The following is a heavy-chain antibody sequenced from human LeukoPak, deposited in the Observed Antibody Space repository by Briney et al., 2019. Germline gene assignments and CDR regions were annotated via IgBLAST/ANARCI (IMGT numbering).Heavy chain of an antibody. D-gene: IGHD6-19*01. CDR3: ARGIAVAVRFDY. V-gene: IGHV1-18*01. CDR2: ISPYNGNT. J-gene: IGHJ4*02. CDR1: RYTFTSYG. Sequence: WASVKVSCKASRYTFTSYGISWVRQAAGQGLEWMGWISPYNGNTNYAQKLQGRVTMTTDTSTSTAYMDLRSLRSDDTAVYYCARGIAVAVRFDYWGQGTLVTVSS.